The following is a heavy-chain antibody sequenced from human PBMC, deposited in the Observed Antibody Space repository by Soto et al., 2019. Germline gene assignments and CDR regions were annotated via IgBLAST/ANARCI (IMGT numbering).Heavy chain of an antibody. CDR3: ARGAYYCSGGSCYSVYWFDP. CDR2: IYYSGST. Sequence: QVQLQESGPGLVKPSQTLSLTCTVSGGSISSGGYYWSWIRQHPGKGLEWIGYIYYSGSTYYNPSLKRRVTISVDTAKNQFSRQLSSVTAADTAVYYCARGAYYCSGGSCYSVYWFDPWGQGTLVTVSS. CDR1: GGSISSGGYY. V-gene: IGHV4-31*03. J-gene: IGHJ5*02. D-gene: IGHD2-15*01.